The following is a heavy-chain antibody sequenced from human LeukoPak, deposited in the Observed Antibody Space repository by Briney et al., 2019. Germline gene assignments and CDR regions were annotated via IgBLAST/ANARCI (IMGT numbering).Heavy chain of an antibody. Sequence: PGGSLRLSCAASGFTFSNYWMSWVRQTPGKGLEWVANIKEDGSDKYYVDSLKGRFTISRDNAKNSLYLQMNSLRAEDTAVYYCAKDRTRQAYWGQGILVTVSS. V-gene: IGHV3-7*03. J-gene: IGHJ4*02. CDR3: AKDRTRQAY. CDR2: IKEDGSDK. D-gene: IGHD3-3*01. CDR1: GFTFSNYW.